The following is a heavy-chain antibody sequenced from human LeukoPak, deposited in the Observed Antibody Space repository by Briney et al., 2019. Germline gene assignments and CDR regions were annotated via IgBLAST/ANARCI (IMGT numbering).Heavy chain of an antibody. J-gene: IGHJ6*02. CDR1: GYTFTSYA. V-gene: IGHV1-3*01. Sequence: ASVTVSCKASGYTFTSYAMHWVRQAPGQRLEWMGWINAGNGNTKYSQKFQGRVTITRDTSASTAYMELSSLRSEDTAVYYCARDKVAAAGTDYYYYGMDVWGQGTTVTVSS. CDR3: ARDKVAAAGTDYYYYGMDV. CDR2: INAGNGNT. D-gene: IGHD6-13*01.